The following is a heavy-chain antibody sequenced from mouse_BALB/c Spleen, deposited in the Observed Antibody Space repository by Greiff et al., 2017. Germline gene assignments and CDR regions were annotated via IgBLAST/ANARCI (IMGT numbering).Heavy chain of an antibody. D-gene: IGHD1-2*01. J-gene: IGHJ1*01. CDR1: GFNIKDTY. CDR3: ARVHYYGYWYFDV. V-gene: IGHV14-3*02. CDR2: IDPANGNT. Sequence: EVKLQESGAELVKPGASVKLSCTASGFNIKDTYMHWVKQRPEQGLEWIGRIDPANGNTKYDPKFQGKATITADTSSNTAYLQLSSLTSEDTAVYYCARVHYYGYWYFDVWGAGTTVTVSS.